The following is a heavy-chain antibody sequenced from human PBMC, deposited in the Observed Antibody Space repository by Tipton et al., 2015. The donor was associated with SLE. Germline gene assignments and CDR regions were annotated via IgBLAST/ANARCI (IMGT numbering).Heavy chain of an antibody. Sequence: TLSLTCAVYGGSFSGYYWNWIRQPPGKGLEWIGEINHSGSTNYNPSLKSRVTISIDTSKNQFSLKLSSVTAADTAIDYCANLGLTRGTFDIWGQGTMVTVSS. CDR2: INHSGST. D-gene: IGHD3-16*01. CDR1: GGSFSGYY. J-gene: IGHJ3*02. V-gene: IGHV4-34*01. CDR3: ANLGLTRGTFDI.